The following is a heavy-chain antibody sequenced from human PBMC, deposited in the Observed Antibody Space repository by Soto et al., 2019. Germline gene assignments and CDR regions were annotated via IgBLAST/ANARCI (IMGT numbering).Heavy chain of an antibody. CDR2: INPSNDNT. D-gene: IGHD1-26*01. CDR1: NYTFRSFG. J-gene: IGHJ4*02. V-gene: IGHV1-18*01. Sequence: ASVKVSCKASNYTFRSFGISWMRQAPGQGLEWVGWINPSNDNTNYAQDLQGRVTMTTDTSTSTAYMELTSLRSDDTAVYYCARDPYYSGNNVQVGYFGSWGQGTLVTVS. CDR3: ARDPYYSGNNVQVGYFGS.